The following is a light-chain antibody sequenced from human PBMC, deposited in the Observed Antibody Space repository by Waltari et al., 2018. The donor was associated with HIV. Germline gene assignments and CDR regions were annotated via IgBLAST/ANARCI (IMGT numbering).Light chain of an antibody. CDR2: RSN. J-gene: IGLJ3*02. CDR3: AAWDDGLSGPV. Sequence: QSVLTQPPSASRTPGQRVTISCSGSSSNIGSNYVYWYQQLPGTAPKLLIYRSNQRPSGVPDRFSGSKSGTSASLAISGLRSEDEADYYYAAWDDGLSGPVFGGGTKLTVL. CDR1: SSNIGSNY. V-gene: IGLV1-47*01.